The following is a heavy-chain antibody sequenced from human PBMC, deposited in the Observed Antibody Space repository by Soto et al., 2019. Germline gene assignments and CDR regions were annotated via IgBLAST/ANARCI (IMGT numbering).Heavy chain of an antibody. CDR1: GAAINSGGYY. D-gene: IGHD3-22*01. J-gene: IGHJ3*02. Sequence: QVQLQESGPGLVKPSQTLSLTGTVSGAAINSGGYYWNCIRQRPGKGLEWIGYIYYVGSQYYNPSPTNRITMSLDTSKNIFSLKLSSVTAADTAVYYCARKYYYDSSAFDIWGQGTTVTVSS. CDR3: ARKYYYDSSAFDI. CDR2: IYYVGSQ. V-gene: IGHV4-31*03.